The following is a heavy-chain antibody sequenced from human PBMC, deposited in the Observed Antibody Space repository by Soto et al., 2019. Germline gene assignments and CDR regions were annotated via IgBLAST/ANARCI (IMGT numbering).Heavy chain of an antibody. CDR2: IYHSGST. V-gene: IGHV4-30-4*02. J-gene: IGHJ5*02. Sequence: PSETLCVTCTVSGGSISSGDCHWIWIRQPPGKGLEWIGYIYHSGSTNYNPALKSRVTISVNTSKSQFSLKLSSVTAADTAVYYCAKDSGYNYGYFRWFDPWGQGTLVTVSS. CDR3: AKDSGYNYGYFRWFDP. CDR1: GGSISSGDCH. D-gene: IGHD5-18*01.